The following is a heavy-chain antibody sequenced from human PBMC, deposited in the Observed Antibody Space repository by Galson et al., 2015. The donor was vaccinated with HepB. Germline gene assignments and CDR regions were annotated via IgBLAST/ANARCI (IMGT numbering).Heavy chain of an antibody. CDR1: GFTVSIYS. D-gene: IGHD1-26*01. CDR2: ISRSSSGYI. J-gene: IGHJ6*02. CDR3: ARVGNGMDV. Sequence: SLRLSCAAPGFTVSIYSMTWVRQAPGKGLEWVSSISRSSSGYIYYSASVKGRFTISRDNAKNSLNLEMNSLRVEDTAVYYCARVGNGMDVWGQGTTVTVSS. V-gene: IGHV3-21*01.